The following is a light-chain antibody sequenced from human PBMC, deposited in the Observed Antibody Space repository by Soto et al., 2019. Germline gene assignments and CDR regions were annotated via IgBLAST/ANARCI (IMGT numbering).Light chain of an antibody. CDR2: KAS. V-gene: IGKV1-5*03. CDR3: QHYNSYSEA. CDR1: QTISSW. J-gene: IGKJ1*01. Sequence: DIQMTQSPSTLSGSVGDRVTITCRARQTISSWLSWYQHKPGKAPKLLLYKASTLKRGVPSRFIGSGSGTEFTLNILCLKTDDFATYYCQHYNSYSEAFGQGTKVELK.